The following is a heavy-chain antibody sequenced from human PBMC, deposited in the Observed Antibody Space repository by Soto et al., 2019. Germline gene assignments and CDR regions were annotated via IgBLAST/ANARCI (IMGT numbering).Heavy chain of an antibody. CDR2: INGDGTET. V-gene: IGHV3-74*01. D-gene: IGHD2-2*01. CDR1: GFTFTNYW. Sequence: EVQLVESGGGLVQPGGSLTLSCAASGFTFTNYWMHWVRQVPGKGLVWVSRINGDGTETVYADSVRGRFTISRDKAGNTLYLRMNNLRADDTAVYYCTRGLVPAVKTFDPWGQGTLVTVSP. J-gene: IGHJ5*02. CDR3: TRGLVPAVKTFDP.